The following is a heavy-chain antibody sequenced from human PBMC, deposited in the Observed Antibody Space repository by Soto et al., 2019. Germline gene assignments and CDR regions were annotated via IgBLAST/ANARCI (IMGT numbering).Heavy chain of an antibody. D-gene: IGHD1-1*01. CDR3: VRWNGGAPDY. J-gene: IGHJ4*02. CDR1: GFIFSDHY. Sequence: EVQLVESGGGLVQPGGSLRLSCATSGFIFSDHYMDWVRQAPGKGLEWVGRTKNKANSYTTEYATSVKGRFSILRDDSKNSLHLQMNSLKNEDTAVYYCVRWNGGAPDYWGQGTLVTVSS. V-gene: IGHV3-72*01. CDR2: TKNKANSYTT.